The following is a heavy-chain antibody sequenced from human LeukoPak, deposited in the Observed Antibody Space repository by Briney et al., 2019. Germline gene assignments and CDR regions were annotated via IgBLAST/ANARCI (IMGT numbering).Heavy chain of an antibody. Sequence: SETLSLTCTVSGGSISSYYWSWIRQPPGKGLEWIGYIFYSGNTDYNPSLKSRVTISADTSKNQFSLKLSSVTAADTAVYYCARQGGMTLYYFDYWGQGTLVTVSS. CDR3: ARQGGMTLYYFDY. J-gene: IGHJ4*02. D-gene: IGHD3-16*01. V-gene: IGHV4-59*08. CDR2: IFYSGNT. CDR1: GGSISSYY.